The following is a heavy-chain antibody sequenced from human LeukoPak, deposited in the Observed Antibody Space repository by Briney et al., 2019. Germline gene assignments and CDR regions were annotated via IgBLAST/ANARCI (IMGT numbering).Heavy chain of an antibody. CDR2: INHSGST. J-gene: IGHJ5*02. CDR1: GGSFSGYY. D-gene: IGHD6-13*01. CDR3: ARDTAAAGTLVWFDP. Sequence: SETLSLTCAVYGGSFSGYYWSWIRQPPGKGLEWIGEINHSGSTNYNPSLKSRVTISVDTSKNQFSLKLSSVTAADTAVYYCARDTAAAGTLVWFDPWGQGTLVTVSS. V-gene: IGHV4-34*01.